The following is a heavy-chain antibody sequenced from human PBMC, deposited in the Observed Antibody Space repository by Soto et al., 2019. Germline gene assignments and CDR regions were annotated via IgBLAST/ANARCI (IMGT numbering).Heavy chain of an antibody. V-gene: IGHV3-48*01. CDR2: ISSSSSTI. CDR1: GFTFSSYS. CDR3: ARDRKYYGSGSYYGY. D-gene: IGHD3-10*01. Sequence: GGSLRLSCAASGFTFSSYSMNWVRQAPGKGLEWVSYISSSSSTIYYADSVKGRFTISRDNAKNSLYLQMNSRRAEDTAVYYCARDRKYYGSGSYYGYWGQGTLVTVSS. J-gene: IGHJ4*02.